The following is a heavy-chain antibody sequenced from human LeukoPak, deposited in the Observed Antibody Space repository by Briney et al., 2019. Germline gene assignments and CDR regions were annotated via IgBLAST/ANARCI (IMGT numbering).Heavy chain of an antibody. CDR1: GGTFSSYA. D-gene: IGHD3-22*01. V-gene: IGHV1-69*13. CDR2: IIPIFGTA. Sequence: SVKVSCKASGGTFSSYAISWVRQAPGQGLEWMGGIIPIFGTANYAQKFQSRVTITADESTSTAYMELSSLRSEDTAVYYCAITTYYYDSSGYGGYFDYWGQGTLVTVSS. J-gene: IGHJ4*02. CDR3: AITTYYYDSSGYGGYFDY.